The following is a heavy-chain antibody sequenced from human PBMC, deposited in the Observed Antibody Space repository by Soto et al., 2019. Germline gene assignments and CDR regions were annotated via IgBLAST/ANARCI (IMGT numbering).Heavy chain of an antibody. D-gene: IGHD5-18*01. CDR1: GGSISSGDSY. J-gene: IGHJ4*02. V-gene: IGHV4-31*03. CDR3: AREFSGYSYAHFDY. CDR2: IYYSGST. Sequence: SLTCTVCGGSISSGDSYWSWMRQHPGKGLEWIGYIYYSGSTYYNPSLKSRVTISVDTSKNQFSLKLSSVTAADTAVYYCAREFSGYSYAHFDYWGQGTLVTVSS.